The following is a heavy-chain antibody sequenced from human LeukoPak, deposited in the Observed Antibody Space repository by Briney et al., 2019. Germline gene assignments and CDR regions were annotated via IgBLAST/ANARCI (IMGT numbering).Heavy chain of an antibody. CDR3: ARRSLEWLFNNWFDP. D-gene: IGHD3-3*01. CDR1: GGSISSYY. Sequence: SETLSLTCTVSGGSISSYYWGWIRQPPGKGLEWIGSIYYSGSTYYNPSLKSRVTISVDTSKNQFSLKLSSVTAADTAVYYCARRSLEWLFNNWFDPWGQGTLVTVSS. J-gene: IGHJ5*02. CDR2: IYYSGST. V-gene: IGHV4-39*01.